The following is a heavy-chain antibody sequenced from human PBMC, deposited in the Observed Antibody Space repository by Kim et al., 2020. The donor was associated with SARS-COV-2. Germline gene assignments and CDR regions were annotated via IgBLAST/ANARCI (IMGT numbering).Heavy chain of an antibody. Sequence: TESSQVFQGRVALTRDTSASTAYLELSSLTSEDTAIYFCARFGVGAFDIWGQGTMVTVSS. D-gene: IGHD3-10*01. CDR3: ARFGVGAFDI. J-gene: IGHJ3*02. CDR2: T. V-gene: IGHV1-3*01.